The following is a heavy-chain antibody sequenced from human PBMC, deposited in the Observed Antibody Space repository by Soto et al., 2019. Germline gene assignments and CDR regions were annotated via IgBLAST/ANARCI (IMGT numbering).Heavy chain of an antibody. CDR1: GYTFTSYD. CDR2: MNPNSGNT. V-gene: IGHV1-8*01. D-gene: IGHD2-2*01. CDR3: ARGRSGGYCSTTSCYAGLGY. Sequence: QVQLVQSGAEVKKPGASVKVSCKASGYTFTSYDIHWVRQATGQGLEWMGWMNPNSGNTGYAQKFQGRVIMTRNTSISTVYMELSSRRSEDTAVYFCARGRSGGYCSTTSCYAGLGYWGQGHLVTVSS. J-gene: IGHJ4*02.